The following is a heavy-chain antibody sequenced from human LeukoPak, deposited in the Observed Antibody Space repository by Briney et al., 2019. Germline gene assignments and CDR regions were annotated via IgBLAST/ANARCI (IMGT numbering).Heavy chain of an antibody. CDR2: ISFSGGST. Sequence: PGGSLRLSCAASGFTFSSHALSWVRQAPGKGLEWVSGISFSGGSTYYADSVKGRFTISRDNSQNTLYLQMNSLRAEDTAVYYCAREWRAVLTGYSSPEFDYWGQGTLVTASS. CDR1: GFTFSSHA. J-gene: IGHJ4*02. V-gene: IGHV3-23*01. CDR3: AREWRAVLTGYSSPEFDY. D-gene: IGHD3-9*01.